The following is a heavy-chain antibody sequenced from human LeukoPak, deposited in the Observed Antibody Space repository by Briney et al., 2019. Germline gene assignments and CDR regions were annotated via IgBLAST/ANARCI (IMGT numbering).Heavy chain of an antibody. D-gene: IGHD1-26*01. CDR2: INHSGST. CDR3: GRAVGATKCLDY. J-gene: IGHJ4*02. V-gene: IGHV4-34*01. CDR1: GGSFSGYY. Sequence: SETLSLTCAVYGGSFSGYYWSWIRQPPGKGLEWIGEINHSGSTNYNPSLKSRVTISVDTSKNQFSLKLSSVTAADTAVYYCGRAVGATKCLDYGGQGTRVTVPS.